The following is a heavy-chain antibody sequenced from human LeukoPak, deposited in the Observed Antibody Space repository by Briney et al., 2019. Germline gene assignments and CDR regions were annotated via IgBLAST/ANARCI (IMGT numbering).Heavy chain of an antibody. CDR3: ARDAYCSSTSCYAFDY. D-gene: IGHD2-2*01. Sequence: GGSLRLSCAASGFTVSSNYMSWVRQAPGKGLEWVSIIYSDGSTYYADSVKGRFTISRDNSKSTLYLQMNSLRAEDTAVYYCARDAYCSSTSCYAFDYWGQGTLVTVSS. CDR1: GFTVSSNY. V-gene: IGHV3-66*01. CDR2: IYSDGST. J-gene: IGHJ4*02.